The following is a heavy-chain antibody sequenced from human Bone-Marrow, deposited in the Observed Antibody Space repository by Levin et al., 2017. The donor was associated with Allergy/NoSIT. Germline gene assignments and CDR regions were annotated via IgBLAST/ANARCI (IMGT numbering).Heavy chain of an antibody. D-gene: IGHD3-16*01. Sequence: GGSLRLSCAASGFRFSSYVMNWVRQAPGKGLEWVSAISGSGASTYYTDSVKGRFTISRDNSRNTLYLQLNSLRAEDTALYYCAKDWGSMSRIRHYWFFDLWGRGTLVTVSS. CDR2: ISGSGAST. V-gene: IGHV3-23*01. CDR1: GFRFSSYV. CDR3: AKDWGSMSRIRHYWFFDL. J-gene: IGHJ2*01.